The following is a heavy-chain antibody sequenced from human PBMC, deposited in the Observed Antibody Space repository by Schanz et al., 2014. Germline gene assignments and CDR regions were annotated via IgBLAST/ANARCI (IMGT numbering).Heavy chain of an antibody. CDR2: ISGSGGST. J-gene: IGHJ3*02. CDR1: GFTLSNYA. D-gene: IGHD3-10*01. CDR3: AKGRFGELSAFDI. V-gene: IGHV3-23*01. Sequence: EMQLLESGGGLAQPGGSLRLSCAASGFTLSNYAMSWVRQAPGKGLEWVSAISGSGGSTYYADSVKGRFTISRDNSKNTLYLQMNSLRAEDTAVYYCAKGRFGELSAFDIWGQGTMVTVSS.